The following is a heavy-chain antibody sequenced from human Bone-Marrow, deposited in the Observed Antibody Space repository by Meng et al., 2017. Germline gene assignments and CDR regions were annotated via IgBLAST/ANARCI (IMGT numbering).Heavy chain of an antibody. CDR2: IDPKSGDT. D-gene: IGHD6-13*01. Sequence: ASFMVSCKPSGYNFPDYWLHWVRRAPGQGLEWMGRIDPKSGDTHYAQRFQGRVTMTGDTSISTAYMELSGLRSDDTAMYYCARDEDISAAGKLFGDYWGQGTLVTVSS. CDR3: ARDEDISAAGKLFGDY. CDR1: GYNFPDYW. J-gene: IGHJ4*02. V-gene: IGHV1-2*06.